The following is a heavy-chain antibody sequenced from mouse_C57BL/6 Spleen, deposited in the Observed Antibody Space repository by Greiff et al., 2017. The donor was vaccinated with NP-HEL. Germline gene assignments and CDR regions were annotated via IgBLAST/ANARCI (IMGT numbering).Heavy chain of an antibody. V-gene: IGHV1-81*01. CDR2: IYPRSGNT. CDR1: GYTFTSYG. D-gene: IGHD1-1*01. CDR3: ARYYDGSSYYAMDY. Sequence: VQLQQSGAELARPGASVKLSCKASGYTFTSYGISWVKQRTGQGLEWIGEIYPRSGNTYYNEKFKGKATLTADKSSSTAYMELRSLTSEDSAVYFCARYYDGSSYYAMDYWGQGTSVTVSS. J-gene: IGHJ4*01.